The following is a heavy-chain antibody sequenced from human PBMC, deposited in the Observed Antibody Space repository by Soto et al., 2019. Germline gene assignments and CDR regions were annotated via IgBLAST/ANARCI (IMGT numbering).Heavy chain of an antibody. V-gene: IGHV3-48*02. CDR2: ISSSGSPV. D-gene: IGHD3-10*01. CDR1: GFNFGIYG. CDR3: VSGIYDY. J-gene: IGHJ4*02. Sequence: GGSLRLSCVASGFNFGIYGMNWVRQAPGKGLEWVAHISSSGSPVYYTDSVKGRFTVSRDNAKNSLFLQLNSLRDEDAALYYCVSGIYDYWGQGTQVTV.